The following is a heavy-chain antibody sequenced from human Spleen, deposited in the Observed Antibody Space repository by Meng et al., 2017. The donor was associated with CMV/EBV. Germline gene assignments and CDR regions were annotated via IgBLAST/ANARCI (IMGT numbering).Heavy chain of an antibody. V-gene: IGHV1-69*10. D-gene: IGHD3-16*01. CDR2: IIPILGLS. Sequence: SVKVSCKASGGTFGSNDLSWVRQAPGQGLEWMGGIIPILGLSTYAQRFQGRVTITADKSTGTGYMEVPSLRFDDTAVYYCVTYQYDSGWTEDSWGQGTLVTVSS. J-gene: IGHJ4*02. CDR1: GGTFGSND. CDR3: VTYQYDSGWTEDS.